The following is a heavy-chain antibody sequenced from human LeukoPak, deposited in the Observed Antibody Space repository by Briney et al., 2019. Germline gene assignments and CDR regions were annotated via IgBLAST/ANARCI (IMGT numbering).Heavy chain of an antibody. D-gene: IGHD6-13*01. Sequence: GGSLRLPCAASGFTVSSNYMSWVRQAPGKGLEWVSVIYSGGSTYYADSVKGRFTISRDNSKNTLYLQMNSLRAEDTAVYYCARDLDIAAAGTGSDPWGQGTLVTVSS. V-gene: IGHV3-53*01. CDR3: ARDLDIAAAGTGSDP. J-gene: IGHJ5*02. CDR1: GFTVSSNY. CDR2: IYSGGST.